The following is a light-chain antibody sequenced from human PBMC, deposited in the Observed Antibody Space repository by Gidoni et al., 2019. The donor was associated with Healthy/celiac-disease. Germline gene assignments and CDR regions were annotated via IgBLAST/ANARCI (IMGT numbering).Light chain of an antibody. CDR2: LGS. V-gene: IGKV2-28*01. CDR1: QSRLTSNGYNC. CDR3: MQALQTPPWT. Sequence: DSVMTQSPLSLPVTPGETASISCRSSQSRLTSNGYNCLDWYLQKTGQSPQLLLYLGSNRASGVPDRFSGSGSGTDFTLKISRVEAEDVGVYYCMQALQTPPWTFGQGTKVEIK. J-gene: IGKJ1*01.